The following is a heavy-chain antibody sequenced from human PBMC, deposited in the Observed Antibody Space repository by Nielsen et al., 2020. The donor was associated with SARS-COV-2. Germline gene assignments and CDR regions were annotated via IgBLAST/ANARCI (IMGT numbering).Heavy chain of an antibody. CDR1: GFTFNSYW. CDR3: ARSEGEDWFDP. D-gene: IGHD1-26*01. CDR2: IKEDGSEK. V-gene: IGHV3-7*01. Sequence: GESLKISCAASGFTFNSYWMSWVRQAPGKGLEWVANIKEDGSEKYYVDSVKGRFTISRDNAKNSLYLQMNSPRAEDTAVYYCARSEGEDWFDPWGQGTLVTVSS. J-gene: IGHJ5*02.